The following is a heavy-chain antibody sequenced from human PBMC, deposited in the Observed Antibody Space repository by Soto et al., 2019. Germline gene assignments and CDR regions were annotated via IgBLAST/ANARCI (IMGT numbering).Heavy chain of an antibody. Sequence: QVQLQESGPGLVKPSETLSLTCTVSGGSISSYYWSWIRQPPGKGLEWIGHIYYSGSTNYNPSLKSRVTISVDTSKNQFSLKLSSVTAADTAVYYCARERGSGWYGGYWYFDLWGRGTLVTVSS. V-gene: IGHV4-59*01. J-gene: IGHJ2*01. CDR1: GGSISSYY. CDR2: IYYSGST. D-gene: IGHD6-19*01. CDR3: ARERGSGWYGGYWYFDL.